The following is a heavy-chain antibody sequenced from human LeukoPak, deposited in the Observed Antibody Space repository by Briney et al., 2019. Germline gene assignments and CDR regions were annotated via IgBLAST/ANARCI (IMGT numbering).Heavy chain of an antibody. CDR1: GYTFTGYY. CDR3: ASPSSTSHRSFDY. CDR2: ISAYNGNT. V-gene: IGHV1-18*04. Sequence: ASVKVSCKASGYTFTGYYMHWVRQAPGQGLEWMGWISAYNGNTNYAQKLQGRVTMTTDTSTSTAYMELRSLRSDDTAVYYCASPSSTSHRSFDYWGQGTLVTVSS. D-gene: IGHD2-2*01. J-gene: IGHJ4*02.